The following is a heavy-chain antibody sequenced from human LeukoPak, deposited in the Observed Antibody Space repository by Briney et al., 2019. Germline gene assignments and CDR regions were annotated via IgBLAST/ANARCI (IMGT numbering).Heavy chain of an antibody. CDR2: ISSSGTTI. Sequence: PGGSLRLSCVASGFTFSSYEFNWVRQAPGKGLDWVAFISSSGTTIYYTDSVKGRFIISRDNSKNSLYLQMNSLRAKDTALYYCARGSIPPDYWGQGTLVTVSS. CDR3: ARGSIPPDY. V-gene: IGHV3-48*03. J-gene: IGHJ4*02. CDR1: GFTFSSYE. D-gene: IGHD2-21*01.